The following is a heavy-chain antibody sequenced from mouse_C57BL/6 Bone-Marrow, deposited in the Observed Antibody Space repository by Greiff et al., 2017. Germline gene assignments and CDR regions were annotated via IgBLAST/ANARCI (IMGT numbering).Heavy chain of an antibody. CDR2: IDPSASYT. J-gene: IGHJ1*03. D-gene: IGHD1-1*01. V-gene: IGHV1-69*01. CDR1: GYTFTSYW. Sequence: QVQLKQPGAELVMPGASVKLSCKASGYTFTSYWMHWVKQRPGQGLEWIGEIDPSASYTNYNQQFKGKSTLTVDKSYSTAYIQLSSLTSDDAAVYYCARDYYGSPWYFDVWGTGTTVTVSS. CDR3: ARDYYGSPWYFDV.